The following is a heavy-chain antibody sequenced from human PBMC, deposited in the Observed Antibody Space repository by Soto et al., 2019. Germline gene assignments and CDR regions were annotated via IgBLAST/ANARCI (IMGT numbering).Heavy chain of an antibody. Sequence: EASVKVSCKASGYTFTSYAMHWVRQAPGQRLEWMGWINAGNGNTKYSQKFQGRVTITRDTSASTAYMELSSLRSEDTAVYYCARASYQKAPYGSGSYYKWVRYYYGMDVWGQGTTVTVSS. D-gene: IGHD3-10*01. CDR2: INAGNGNT. V-gene: IGHV1-3*01. J-gene: IGHJ6*02. CDR3: ARASYQKAPYGSGSYYKWVRYYYGMDV. CDR1: GYTFTSYA.